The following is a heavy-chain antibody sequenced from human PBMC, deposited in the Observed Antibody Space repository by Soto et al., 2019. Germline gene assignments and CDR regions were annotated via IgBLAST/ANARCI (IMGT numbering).Heavy chain of an antibody. Sequence: PSETLSLTCTVSGGSISSYYWSRIRQPPGKGLEWIGYIYYSGSTNYNPSLKSRVTISVDTSKNQFSLKLSSVTAADTAVYYCAREVPYYDSSGYYFPVGYFDYWGQGTLVTVSS. V-gene: IGHV4-59*01. J-gene: IGHJ4*02. CDR1: GGSISSYY. CDR3: AREVPYYDSSGYYFPVGYFDY. CDR2: IYYSGST. D-gene: IGHD3-22*01.